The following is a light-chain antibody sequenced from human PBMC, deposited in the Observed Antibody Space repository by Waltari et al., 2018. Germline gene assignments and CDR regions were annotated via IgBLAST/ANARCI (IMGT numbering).Light chain of an antibody. J-gene: IGLJ1*01. CDR1: NSDVGGYNY. CDR3: NSYRNINTYV. Sequence: QSALTQPAFLSGSPGQSITIFCIGTNSDVGGYNYVSWYQQHPGKAPKLMIYDVTNRPSWFSNRSSSSKSGNTASLTISGLQAEDEADYYCNSYRNINTYVFGTGTKVTVL. CDR2: DVT. V-gene: IGLV2-14*01.